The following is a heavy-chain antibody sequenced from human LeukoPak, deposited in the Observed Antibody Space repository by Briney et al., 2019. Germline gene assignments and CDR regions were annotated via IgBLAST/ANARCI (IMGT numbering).Heavy chain of an antibody. V-gene: IGHV4-39*01. D-gene: IGHD3-22*01. CDR2: IYYSGST. Sequence: SETLSLTCTVSGGSISSSSYYWGWIRRPPGKGLEWIGSIYYSGSTYYNPSLKSRVTISVDTSKNQFSLKLSSVTAADTAVYYCARHGLYYDSSGYSDYWGQGTLVTVSS. CDR1: GGSISSSSYY. J-gene: IGHJ4*02. CDR3: ARHGLYYDSSGYSDY.